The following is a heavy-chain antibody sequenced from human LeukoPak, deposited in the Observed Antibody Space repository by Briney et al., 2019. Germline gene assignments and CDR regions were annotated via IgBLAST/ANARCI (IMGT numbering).Heavy chain of an antibody. V-gene: IGHV4-59*01. CDR3: ARTVVLRFLEWLPLGWFDP. Sequence: SETLSLTCSVSGVSICSYYWSWLRQPPGKGLEWMGYISYSGSNNYNPPLKSRVTITVDTSKNQFSLMLSSVTAADTAVYCCARTVVLRFLEWLPLGWFDPWGQGTLVTVSS. D-gene: IGHD3-3*01. CDR1: GVSICSYY. J-gene: IGHJ5*02. CDR2: ISYSGSN.